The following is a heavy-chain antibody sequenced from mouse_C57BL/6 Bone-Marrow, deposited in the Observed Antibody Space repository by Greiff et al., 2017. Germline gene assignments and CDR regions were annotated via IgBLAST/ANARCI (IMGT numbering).Heavy chain of an antibody. V-gene: IGHV2-5*01. CDR3: AKAMITTYYYAMDY. J-gene: IGHJ4*01. CDR1: GFSLTSYG. CDR2: IWRGGST. Sequence: QVHVKQSGPGLVQPSQSLSITCTVSGFSLTSYGVHWVRQSPGKGLEWLGVIWRGGSTDYNAAFMSRLSITKDNSKSQVFFKMNSLQADDTAIYYCAKAMITTYYYAMDYWGQGTSVTVSS. D-gene: IGHD2-4*01.